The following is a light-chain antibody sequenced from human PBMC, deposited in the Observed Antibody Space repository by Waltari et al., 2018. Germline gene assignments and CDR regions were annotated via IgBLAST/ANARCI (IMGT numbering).Light chain of an antibody. Sequence: QSVLTQPPYASGSPGQSVTISCTGTSSDVGGYKYVSWYQFHPGKAPKLLIYEVFKRPSGVPDRFSGSKSGHTASLIVSGLQAEDEAEYYCSSYAGNNFVVFGGGTQLTVL. V-gene: IGLV2-8*01. CDR2: EVF. CDR3: SSYAGNNFVV. J-gene: IGLJ2*01. CDR1: SSDVGGYKY.